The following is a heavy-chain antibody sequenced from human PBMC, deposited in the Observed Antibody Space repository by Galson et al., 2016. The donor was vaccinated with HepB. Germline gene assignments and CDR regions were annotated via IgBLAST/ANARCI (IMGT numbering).Heavy chain of an antibody. Sequence: SVKVSCKASGYTFTSYYMHWVRQAPGQGLEWMGIINPTGGRTTYAQKFQGRVTMTRDTSTSTVYMELSSLRSEDTAVYFCARDGIDHFNYYDNSGLGYWGQGTLVTVSS. J-gene: IGHJ4*02. CDR1: GYTFTSYY. V-gene: IGHV1-46*01. CDR3: ARDGIDHFNYYDNSGLGY. D-gene: IGHD3-22*01. CDR2: INPTGGRT.